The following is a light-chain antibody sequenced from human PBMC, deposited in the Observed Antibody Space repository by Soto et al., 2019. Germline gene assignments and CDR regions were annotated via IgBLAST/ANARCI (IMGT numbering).Light chain of an antibody. V-gene: IGLV1-44*01. CDR2: SNS. CDR3: AAWDDNLSVPV. Sequence: QSVLTQPPSASGTPGQRVTISCSGSRSNIASNTVTWYQQLPGTAPKLLIYSNSRRPAGVPDRFSGSKSGTSASLAISGLQSEDEADYYCAAWDDNLSVPVFGGGTKLTVL. CDR1: RSNIASNT. J-gene: IGLJ2*01.